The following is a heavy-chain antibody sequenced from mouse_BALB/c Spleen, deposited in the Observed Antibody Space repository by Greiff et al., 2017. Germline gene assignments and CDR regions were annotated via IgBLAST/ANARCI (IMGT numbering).Heavy chain of an antibody. CDR3: ARHKYGNYVDYYYAMDY. V-gene: IGHV5-12-2*01. D-gene: IGHD2-10*02. CDR2: ISNGGGST. CDR1: GFTFSSYT. Sequence: DVKLVESGGGLVQPGGSLKLSCAASGFTFSSYTMSWVRQTPEKRLEWVAYISNGGGSTYYPDTVKGRFTISRDNAKNTLYLQMSSLKSEDTAMYYCARHKYGNYVDYYYAMDYWGQGTSVTVSS. J-gene: IGHJ4*01.